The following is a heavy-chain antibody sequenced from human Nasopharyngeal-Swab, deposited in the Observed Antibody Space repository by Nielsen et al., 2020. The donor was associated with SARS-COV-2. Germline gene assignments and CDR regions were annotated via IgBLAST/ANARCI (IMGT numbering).Heavy chain of an antibody. CDR2: VRSKGNNYAT. Sequence: ARQMPGNGLEWVGRVRSKGNNYATAYYASVKGRFIIFRDDPTNTAYLQMNSLKTEDTAIYCCTRCGGGCYSGIDYWGQGTLVTVSS. J-gene: IGHJ4*02. V-gene: IGHV3-73*01. D-gene: IGHD2-15*01. CDR3: TRCGGGCYSGIDY.